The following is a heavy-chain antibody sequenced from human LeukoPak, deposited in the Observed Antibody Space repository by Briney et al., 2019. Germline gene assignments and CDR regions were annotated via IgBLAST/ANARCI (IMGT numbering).Heavy chain of an antibody. J-gene: IGHJ4*02. V-gene: IGHV4-4*02. D-gene: IGHD1-26*01. Sequence: SETLSLTCAVSGGSISSSTNWWSWVRQPPGKGLEWIGEIYHSGGTNYNPSLKSRITISVDRSQNQFSLKVNSLTAADTAVYYCASAQGSGSYYLAAGYWGQGTLVTVSS. CDR1: GGSISSSTNW. CDR2: IYHSGGT. CDR3: ASAQGSGSYYLAAGY.